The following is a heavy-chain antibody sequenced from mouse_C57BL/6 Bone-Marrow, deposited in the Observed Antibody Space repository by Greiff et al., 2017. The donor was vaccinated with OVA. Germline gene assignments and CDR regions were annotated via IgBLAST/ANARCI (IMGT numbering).Heavy chain of an antibody. J-gene: IGHJ4*01. Sequence: EVHLVESGGGLVKPGGSLKLSCAASGFTFSSYAMSWVRQTPEKRLEWVATISDGGSYTYYPDNVKGRFTISRDNAKNNLYLQMSHLKSEDTAMYYCARETAQGSMDYWGQGTSVTVSS. V-gene: IGHV5-4*01. CDR2: ISDGGSYT. CDR3: ARETAQGSMDY. CDR1: GFTFSSYA. D-gene: IGHD3-2*02.